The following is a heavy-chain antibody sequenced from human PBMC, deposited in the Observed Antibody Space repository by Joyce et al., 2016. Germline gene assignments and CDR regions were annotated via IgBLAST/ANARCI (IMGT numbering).Heavy chain of an antibody. D-gene: IGHD3-10*01. CDR2: ISPSGGST. Sequence: QVQLVQSGAEVKKPGASVKVSCKASGYTFTNYYLHWVRQAPGQGLEWMGIISPSGGSTSYAQNFQGRVTVTRDTSTGTFYMDLSSLRSDDTAVYYCARGPNLEYFYGSGSFDYWGQGTLVLVSS. CDR3: ARGPNLEYFYGSGSFDY. V-gene: IGHV1-46*01. J-gene: IGHJ4*02. CDR1: GYTFTNYY.